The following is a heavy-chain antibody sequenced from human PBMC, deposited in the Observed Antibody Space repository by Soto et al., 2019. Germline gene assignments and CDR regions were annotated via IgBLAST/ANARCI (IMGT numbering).Heavy chain of an antibody. CDR1: GGTFSSYA. CDR2: IIPIFGTA. Sequence: QVQLVQSGAEVKKPGSSVKVSCKASGGTFSSYAISWVRQAPGQGLEWMGGIIPIFGTANYAQKFQGRVTSTADESTSTAYMELSSLRSEDTAVYYCARSGHSSSWYWDYYGMDVWGQGTTVTVSS. CDR3: ARSGHSSSWYWDYYGMDV. D-gene: IGHD6-13*01. J-gene: IGHJ6*02. V-gene: IGHV1-69*01.